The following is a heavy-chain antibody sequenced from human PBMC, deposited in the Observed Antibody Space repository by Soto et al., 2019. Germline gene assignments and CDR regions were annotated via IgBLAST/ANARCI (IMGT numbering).Heavy chain of an antibody. J-gene: IGHJ1*01. V-gene: IGHV3-30*18. Sequence: QVQLVESGGGVVQPGRSLRLSCAAPGFTFSSYGMHWVRQAPGKGLEWVAVISYDGSNKYYADSVKGRFTISRDNSKNSLYRQMTSLRAEDADVYYCAKDRSSGWYGLYFQHWGQGTLVTVSS. CDR3: AKDRSSGWYGLYFQH. CDR2: ISYDGSNK. D-gene: IGHD6-19*01. CDR1: GFTFSSYG.